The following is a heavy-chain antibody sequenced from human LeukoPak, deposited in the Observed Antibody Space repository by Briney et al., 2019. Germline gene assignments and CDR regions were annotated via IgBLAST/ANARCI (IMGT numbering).Heavy chain of an antibody. J-gene: IGHJ4*02. CDR3: ARHGPDYYDSSGYYWAHYFDY. Sequence: GESLKISCKGSGYSFTGYWIGWVRQMPGKGLEWMGIIYPGDSDTRYSPSFQGQVTISADKSISTAYLQWSSLKASDTAMYYCARHGPDYYDSSGYYWAHYFDYWGQGTLVTVSS. D-gene: IGHD3-22*01. CDR1: GYSFTGYW. V-gene: IGHV5-51*01. CDR2: IYPGDSDT.